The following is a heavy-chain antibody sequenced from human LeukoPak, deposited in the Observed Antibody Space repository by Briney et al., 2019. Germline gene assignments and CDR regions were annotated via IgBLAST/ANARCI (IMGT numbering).Heavy chain of an antibody. CDR1: GYTFTRYD. D-gene: IGHD2-2*01. CDR3: ARGLCSSTCCYSTWFDP. J-gene: IGHJ5*02. CDR2: MNPNSGNT. V-gene: IGHV1-8*01. Sequence: ASVKLSCKASGYTFTRYDINWVRQATGPGIEWMGWMNPNSGNTGYAQKFQGRVTMTRNTSISTTYMELSSLRSEDTAVYYCARGLCSSTCCYSTWFDPSGQGTLVPVSS.